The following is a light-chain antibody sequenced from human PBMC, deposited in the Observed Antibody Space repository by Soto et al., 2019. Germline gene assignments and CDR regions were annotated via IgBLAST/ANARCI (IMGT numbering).Light chain of an antibody. Sequence: QSALTQPRSVSGSPRQSVTISCTGTSSDVGGYNYVSWYQQYPDKAPKLMIYDVSKRPSGVPDRFSGSKSGNMASLTISGLQAEDEADYYCCSYAGSYTVIFGGGTKLTVL. V-gene: IGLV2-11*01. CDR1: SSDVGGYNY. J-gene: IGLJ2*01. CDR2: DVS. CDR3: CSYAGSYTVI.